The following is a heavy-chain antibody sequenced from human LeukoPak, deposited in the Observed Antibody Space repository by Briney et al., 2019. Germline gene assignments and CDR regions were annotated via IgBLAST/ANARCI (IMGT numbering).Heavy chain of an antibody. CDR2: IYYSGST. Sequence: SETLSLTCTVSGGSISSYYWSWIRQPPGKGLEWIGYIYYSGSTNYNPSLKSRVTISVDTSKNQFSLKLSSVTAADTAVYYCARGGAGSSDYWGQGTLVTVSS. CDR1: GGSISSYY. J-gene: IGHJ4*02. D-gene: IGHD3-10*01. CDR3: ARGGAGSSDY. V-gene: IGHV4-59*01.